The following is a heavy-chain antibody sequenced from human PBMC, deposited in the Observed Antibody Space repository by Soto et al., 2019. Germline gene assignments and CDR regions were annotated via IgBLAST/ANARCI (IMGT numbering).Heavy chain of an antibody. CDR1: GFSLSTNGVG. D-gene: IGHD1-26*01. CDR3: AHRLTAYRAPWSWAYYDS. Sequence: QITLKESGPSLVKPTETLTLTCTFTGFSLSTNGVGVGWIRQPPGKALEWLALIYWDNDKYYSPCLRTRLSITKDTSKSQVVLTLANVDPVDTATYYCAHRLTAYRAPWSWAYYDSWGQGTLVTVSS. J-gene: IGHJ4*02. CDR2: IYWDNDK. V-gene: IGHV2-5*02.